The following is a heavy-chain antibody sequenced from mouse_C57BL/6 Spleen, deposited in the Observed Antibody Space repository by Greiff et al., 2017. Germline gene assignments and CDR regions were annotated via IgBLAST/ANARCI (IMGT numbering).Heavy chain of an antibody. Sequence: EVQLQESGGGLVKPGGSLKLSCAASGFTFSSYAMSWVRQTPGKRLEWVATISDGGSYTYYPDNVKGRFTISRDNAKNNLYLQMSHLKSEDTAMYYCARDTRDWYVDVWGTGTTVTVSS. CDR1: GFTFSSYA. J-gene: IGHJ1*03. CDR3: ARDTRDWYVDV. CDR2: ISDGGSYT. V-gene: IGHV5-4*01. D-gene: IGHD2-12*01.